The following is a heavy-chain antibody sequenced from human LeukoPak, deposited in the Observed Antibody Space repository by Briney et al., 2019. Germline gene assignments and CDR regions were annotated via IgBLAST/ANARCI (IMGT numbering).Heavy chain of an antibody. V-gene: IGHV4-59*02. CDR3: ARAIPGNPFDY. CDR2: ISNTGTT. J-gene: IGHJ4*01. CDR1: GAAVRGFY. D-gene: IGHD1-20*01. Sequence: PSETLSLTCTVSGAAVRGFYWSWFRQPPGKGLDWIGHISNTGTTTYNPSLKSRVTISGYMSENQFSLSLSSVTAADTAVYYCARAIPGNPFDYW.